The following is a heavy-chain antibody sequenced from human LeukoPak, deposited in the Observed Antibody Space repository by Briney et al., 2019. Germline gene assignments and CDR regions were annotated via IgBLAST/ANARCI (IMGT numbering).Heavy chain of an antibody. D-gene: IGHD3-10*01. CDR1: GFTFSTYS. J-gene: IGHJ4*02. Sequence: GGSLRLSCAASGFTFSTYSMNWVRQAPGKGLEWASYISSGSSSISYADSVKGRFTISRDNSKNTVYLQMNNLRAEDTAVYYCARDFGDNYSDYWGQGTLVTVSS. CDR2: ISSGSSSI. V-gene: IGHV3-48*01. CDR3: ARDFGDNYSDY.